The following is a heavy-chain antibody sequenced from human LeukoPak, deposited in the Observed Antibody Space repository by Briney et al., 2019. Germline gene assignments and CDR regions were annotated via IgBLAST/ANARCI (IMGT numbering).Heavy chain of an antibody. CDR3: AREWAGYYDSSPRPFDY. Sequence: ASVKVSCKASGYTFTSYYMHWVRQAPGQGLEWMEIINPSGGSTSYAQKFQGRVTMTRDTSTSTVYMELSSLRSEDTAVYYCAREWAGYYDSSPRPFDYWGQGTLVTVSS. CDR1: GYTFTSYY. D-gene: IGHD3-22*01. CDR2: INPSGGST. V-gene: IGHV1-46*01. J-gene: IGHJ4*02.